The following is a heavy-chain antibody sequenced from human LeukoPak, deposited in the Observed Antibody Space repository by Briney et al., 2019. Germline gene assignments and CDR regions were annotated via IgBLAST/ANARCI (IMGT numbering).Heavy chain of an antibody. V-gene: IGHV3-33*01. D-gene: IGHD2-15*01. CDR1: GFTFSSYG. CDR2: IWYDGTNT. CDR3: ARDFCSGGSCYPDAFDI. J-gene: IGHJ3*02. Sequence: PGGSLRLSCAASGFTFSSYGMHWVRQAPGKGLEWVAVIWYDGTNTYYADSVKGRFTISRDNSKNTLYLQMNSLRAEDTAVYYCARDFCSGGSCYPDAFDIWGEGTMVTASS.